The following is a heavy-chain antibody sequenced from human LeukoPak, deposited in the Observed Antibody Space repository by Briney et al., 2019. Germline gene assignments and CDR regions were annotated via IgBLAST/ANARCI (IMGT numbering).Heavy chain of an antibody. CDR3: AKDKARYSSGWYYFDY. CDR2: ISGSGGST. V-gene: IGHV3-23*01. CDR1: GFTFSSYA. J-gene: IGHJ4*02. Sequence: GGSLRLSCAASGFTFSSYAMRWVRQAPGKGLEWVSAISGSGGSTYYADSVKGRFTISRDNAKNSLYLQMNSLRAEDTALYYCAKDKARYSSGWYYFDYWGQGTLVTVSS. D-gene: IGHD6-19*01.